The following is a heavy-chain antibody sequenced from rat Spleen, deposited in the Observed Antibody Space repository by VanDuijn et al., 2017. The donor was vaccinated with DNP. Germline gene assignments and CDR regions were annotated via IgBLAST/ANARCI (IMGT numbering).Heavy chain of an antibody. Sequence: EVQLVETGGGLVQPGRSLKLSCAASGFTFSKYGMAWVRQAPTKGLEWVASISASGGSTSYRDSVKGRFTISRDNAKSTLYLQMDSLRSEDTATYYCARVGGYGNSLNWFVYWGQGTLVTVSS. V-gene: IGHV5S13*01. CDR2: ISASGGST. J-gene: IGHJ3*01. CDR3: ARVGGYGNSLNWFVY. CDR1: GFTFSKYG. D-gene: IGHD1-11*01.